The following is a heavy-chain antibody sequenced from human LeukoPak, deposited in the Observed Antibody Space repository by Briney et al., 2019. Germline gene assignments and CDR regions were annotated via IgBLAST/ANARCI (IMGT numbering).Heavy chain of an antibody. V-gene: IGHV1-2*02. J-gene: IGHJ5*02. CDR3: ARNPTVAGRQRGFDP. CDR1: GYTFTGYY. CDR2: INPNSGGT. Sequence: ASVKVSCKASGYTFTGYYMHWVRQAPGQGLEWMGWINPNSGGTNYAQKFQGRVTMTRDTSISTAYMELSRLRSDDTGVYYCARNPTVAGRQRGFDPWGQGTLVTVSS. D-gene: IGHD6-19*01.